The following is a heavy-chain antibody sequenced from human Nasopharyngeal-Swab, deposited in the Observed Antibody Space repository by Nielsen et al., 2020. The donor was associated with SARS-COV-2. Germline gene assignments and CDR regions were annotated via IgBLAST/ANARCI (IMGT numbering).Heavy chain of an antibody. CDR3: ARDGLDCSGGSCYSWAYYYYGMDV. J-gene: IGHJ6*02. D-gene: IGHD2-15*01. Sequence: VRQAPGKGLEWVAVIWHDGSDQRYAESVKGRFTISRDNSKNTLYMQMNSLRAEDTAVYYCARDGLDCSGGSCYSWAYYYYGMDVWGQGTTVTVSS. CDR2: IWHDGSDQ. V-gene: IGHV3-33*01.